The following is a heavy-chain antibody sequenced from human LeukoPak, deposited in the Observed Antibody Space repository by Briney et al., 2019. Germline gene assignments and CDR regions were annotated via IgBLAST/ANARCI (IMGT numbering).Heavy chain of an antibody. CDR1: GYTFIDYF. D-gene: IGHD7-27*01. J-gene: IGHJ4*02. CDR2: LNPNNGDT. CDR3: ARDLSSTSNWEFDY. Sequence: GASVKVSCKTSGYTFIDYFIHWVRQAPGQGLEWMGRLNPNNGDTYYAQDFQGRVTMTRDTSISTAYMELGRLTSDDTAVYYCARDLSSTSNWEFDYWGQGTLVTVSS. V-gene: IGHV1-2*06.